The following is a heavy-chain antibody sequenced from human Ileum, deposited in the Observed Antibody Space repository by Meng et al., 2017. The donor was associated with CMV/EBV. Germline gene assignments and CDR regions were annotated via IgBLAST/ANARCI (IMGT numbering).Heavy chain of an antibody. J-gene: IGHJ1*01. Sequence: QVQWQESGPGLVKPSQHLSLTCTVSGGSISSGDYYWSWIREPPGKGLEWIGYINYRGTTYYNPSLKSRLTISVDTSNNQFSLILSSVTAADTALYYCARAISGHYYVPWGQGTLVTVSS. CDR1: GGSISSGDYY. D-gene: IGHD3-22*01. CDR2: INYRGTT. V-gene: IGHV4-30-4*08. CDR3: ARAISGHYYVP.